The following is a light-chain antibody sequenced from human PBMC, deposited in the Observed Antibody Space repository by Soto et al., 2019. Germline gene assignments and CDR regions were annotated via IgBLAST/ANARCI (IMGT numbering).Light chain of an antibody. V-gene: IGKV1-39*01. CDR2: TAS. CDR1: QNINTY. Sequence: DIQMTQSPSSLSASVGDRVTITCRASQNINTYLNWYQQRPGQAPQLLIFTASSFQGGVPARFSASGSRIDFTLTISSLQPDDFATYYCQQTSAAPFTFGPGTKVDIK. J-gene: IGKJ3*01. CDR3: QQTSAAPFT.